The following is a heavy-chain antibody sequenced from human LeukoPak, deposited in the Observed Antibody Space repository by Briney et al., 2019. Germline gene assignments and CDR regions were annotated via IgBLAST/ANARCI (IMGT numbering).Heavy chain of an antibody. D-gene: IGHD3-22*01. Sequence: GGSLRLSSAVSGITLSNYGMSWVRQAPGKGLGWVAGISGSGGGTNYADSVKGRFTISRDNSKNTLFLQMNRLRAEDTAVYFCAKRGVVIRVILVGFHKEAYYFDSWGQGVLVTVSS. CDR1: GITLSNYG. J-gene: IGHJ4*02. V-gene: IGHV3-23*01. CDR2: ISGSGGGT. CDR3: AKRGVVIRVILVGFHKEAYYFDS.